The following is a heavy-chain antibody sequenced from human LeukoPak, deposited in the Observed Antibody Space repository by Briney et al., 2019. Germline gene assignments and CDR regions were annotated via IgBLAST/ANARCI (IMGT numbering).Heavy chain of an antibody. CDR1: GFTFSSYA. J-gene: IGHJ4*02. D-gene: IGHD3-9*01. CDR2: ISYDGSNK. CDR3: AKDFYRANMALYDILTGISDY. V-gene: IGHV3-30*04. Sequence: GGSLRLSCAASGFTFSSYAMHWVRQAPGKGLEWVAVISYDGSNKYYADSVKGRFTISRDNSKNTLYLQMNSLRAEDTAVYYCAKDFYRANMALYDILTGISDYWGQGTLVTVSS.